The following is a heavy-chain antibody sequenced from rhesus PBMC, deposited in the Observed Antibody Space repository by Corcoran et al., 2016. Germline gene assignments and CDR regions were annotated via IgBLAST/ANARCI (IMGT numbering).Heavy chain of an antibody. Sequence: QVQLQESGPAVVKPSETLSLTCAVSGGSISSSNWWSWIRQSPGKGLEWIGGIYGSGWSTEHNPSLQSRVTISKDTAKTQFSLKLSSVTAADTAVYYCASVVAAAGPDYWGQGVLVTVSS. CDR2: IYGSGWST. CDR1: GGSISSSNW. D-gene: IGHD6-25*01. J-gene: IGHJ4*01. V-gene: IGHV4-93*01. CDR3: ASVVAAAGPDY.